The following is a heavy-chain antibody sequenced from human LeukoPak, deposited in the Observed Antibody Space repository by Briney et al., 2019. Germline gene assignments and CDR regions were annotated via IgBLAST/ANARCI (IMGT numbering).Heavy chain of an antibody. J-gene: IGHJ6*03. CDR1: GFAFSSYS. V-gene: IGHV3-21*01. CDR3: ARVSAGQDLPDSMDV. Sequence: GGSLRLSCAASGFAFSSYSMNWVRQAPGKGLEWVSSISSRSTSIYYEDSVKGRFTISRDNAKNSLYLQMSGLRVEDTSMYYCARVSAGQDLPDSMDVWGKGTMVTVSS. CDR2: ISSRSTSI.